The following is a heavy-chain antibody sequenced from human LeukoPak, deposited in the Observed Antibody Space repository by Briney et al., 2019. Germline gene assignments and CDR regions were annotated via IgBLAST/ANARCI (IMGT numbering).Heavy chain of an antibody. CDR3: ASLHPDYCSSTSCYAFDI. V-gene: IGHV4-39*01. J-gene: IGHJ3*02. D-gene: IGHD2-2*01. Sequence: SETLSLTCTVSGGSISSSSYYWGWIRQPPGKGLEWIGNIYYSGSTYYNPSLKSRVTISLDTSKNQFSLKLSSVTAADTAVYYCASLHPDYCSSTSCYAFDIWGQGTMVTVSS. CDR1: GGSISSSSYY. CDR2: IYYSGST.